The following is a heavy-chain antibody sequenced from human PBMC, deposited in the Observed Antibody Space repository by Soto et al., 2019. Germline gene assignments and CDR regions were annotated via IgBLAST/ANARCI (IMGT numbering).Heavy chain of an antibody. CDR2: ISSSGSLI. CDR1: GFTFSDFY. V-gene: IGHV3-11*01. Sequence: GGSLRLSCAASGFTFSDFYMSWVRQAPGKGLEWISYISSSGSLIYYADSVKGRFTISRDNANNSLYLQMNSLRVEDTAVYYCVRDPPPDSETAYMDVWGQGNTVTVSS. D-gene: IGHD3-16*01. CDR3: VRDPPPDSETAYMDV. J-gene: IGHJ6*02.